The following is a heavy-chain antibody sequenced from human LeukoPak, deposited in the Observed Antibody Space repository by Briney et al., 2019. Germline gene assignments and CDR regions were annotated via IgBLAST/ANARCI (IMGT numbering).Heavy chain of an antibody. CDR2: IKSDGST. V-gene: IGHV3-74*01. J-gene: IGHJ1*01. CDR3: ARAPSELGGYYPEYFRH. CDR1: GFTFSSYW. Sequence: PGGSLRLSCAASGFTFSSYWMHWVRQAPGKGLVWVSRIKSDGSTRYADSVKGRFTISRDNAKNTVSLQMNSLRAEDTGVYYCARAPSELGGYYPEYFRHWGQGTLVTVSP. D-gene: IGHD3-22*01.